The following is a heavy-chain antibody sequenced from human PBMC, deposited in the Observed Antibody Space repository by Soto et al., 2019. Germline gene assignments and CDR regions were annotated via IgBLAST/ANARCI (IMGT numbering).Heavy chain of an antibody. D-gene: IGHD6-13*01. CDR3: ARAAAPGSGRRVDV. Sequence: QVQLVQSGAEVKNPGASVKVSCKSSGYTFTSYYLHWVRRAPGQGLEWMGVINPNGGRATYAQTFQGRVTMTSDTSSNTVYMELGSLISEDMAVYYCARAAAPGSGRRVDVWGQGTTVIVSS. CDR1: GYTFTSYY. V-gene: IGHV1-46*01. CDR2: INPNGGRA. J-gene: IGHJ6*02.